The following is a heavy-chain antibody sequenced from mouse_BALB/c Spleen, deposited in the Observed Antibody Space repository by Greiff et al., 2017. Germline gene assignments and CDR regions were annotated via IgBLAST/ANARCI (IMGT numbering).Heavy chain of an antibody. V-gene: IGHV1-82*01. CDR1: GYAFSSSW. D-gene: IGHD2-3*01. CDR2: IYPGDGDT. CDR3: ARVYDGYWGAMDD. Sequence: QVQLQQSGPELVKPGASMKISCKASGYAFSSSWMNWVKQRPGQGLEWIGRIYPGDGDTNYNGKFKGKATLTADKSSSTAYMQLSSLTSVDSAVYFCARVYDGYWGAMDDWGQGTSVTVSS. J-gene: IGHJ4*01.